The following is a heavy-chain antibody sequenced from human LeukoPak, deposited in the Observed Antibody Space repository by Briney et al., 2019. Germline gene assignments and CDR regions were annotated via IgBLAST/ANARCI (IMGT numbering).Heavy chain of an antibody. CDR1: GFTVSSNY. D-gene: IGHD1-26*01. CDR3: TPEVWELQGASDI. J-gene: IGHJ3*02. CDR2: IYSGGST. V-gene: IGHV3-66*01. Sequence: GGSLRLSCAASGFTVSSNYMSWVRQAPGKGLEWVSVIYSGGSTYYADSVKGRFTISRDNAKNSLFLQMNSLRVADTAVYYCTPEVWELQGASDIWGQGTMVTVSS.